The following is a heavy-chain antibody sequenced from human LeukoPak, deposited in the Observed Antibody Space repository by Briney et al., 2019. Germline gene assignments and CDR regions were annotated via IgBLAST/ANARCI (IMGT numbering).Heavy chain of an antibody. Sequence: GGSLRLSCAASSFSVTSNHMSWVRQAQGKGLEWVSVVLSGGSTYSADSVKGRFTISRDNSKNTLHLQMNSLRVEDTSVYYCARGRPLDAWGQGTLVTVSS. J-gene: IGHJ5*02. D-gene: IGHD1-1*01. CDR1: SFSVTSNH. V-gene: IGHV3-66*01. CDR3: ARGRPLDA. CDR2: VLSGGST.